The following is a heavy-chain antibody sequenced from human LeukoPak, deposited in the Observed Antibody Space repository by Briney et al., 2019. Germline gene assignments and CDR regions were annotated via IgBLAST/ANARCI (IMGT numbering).Heavy chain of an antibody. CDR3: ASPYSSSGYYFDY. CDR2: ISYDGSNK. CDR1: GFTFSSYA. V-gene: IGHV3-30-3*01. Sequence: GGSLRLSCAASGFTFSSYAMHWVRQAPGKGLEWVAVISYDGSNKYYADSVKGRFTISRDNSKNTLYLQMNSLRAEDTAVYYCASPYSSSGYYFDYWGQGTLVTVSS. J-gene: IGHJ4*02. D-gene: IGHD6-13*01.